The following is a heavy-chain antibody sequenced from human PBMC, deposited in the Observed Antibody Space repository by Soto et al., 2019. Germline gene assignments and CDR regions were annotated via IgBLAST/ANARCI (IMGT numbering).Heavy chain of an antibody. D-gene: IGHD3-22*01. Sequence: SETLSLTCTVSGGSISSGGYYWSWIRQHPGKGLEWIGYIYYSGSTYYNPSLKSRVTISVDTSKNQFSLKLGSVTAADTAVYYCARLPHDSSGYKRGYFDYWGQGTLVTVSS. CDR1: GGSISSGGYY. CDR2: IYYSGST. CDR3: ARLPHDSSGYKRGYFDY. J-gene: IGHJ4*02. V-gene: IGHV4-31*03.